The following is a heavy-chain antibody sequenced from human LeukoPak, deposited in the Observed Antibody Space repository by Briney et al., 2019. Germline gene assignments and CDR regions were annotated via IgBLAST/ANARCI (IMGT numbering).Heavy chain of an antibody. Sequence: PSQTLSLTCTVSGGSISSGGYYWSWIRKHPGKGLDWIGYIYYSGSTYYNPSLKSRVTISVDTSKNQFSLKLSSVTAADTAVYYCARGVTTRYYYYYMDVWGKGTTVTVSS. J-gene: IGHJ6*03. CDR2: IYYSGST. CDR3: ARGVTTRYYYYYMDV. V-gene: IGHV4-31*03. CDR1: GGSISSGGYY. D-gene: IGHD3-22*01.